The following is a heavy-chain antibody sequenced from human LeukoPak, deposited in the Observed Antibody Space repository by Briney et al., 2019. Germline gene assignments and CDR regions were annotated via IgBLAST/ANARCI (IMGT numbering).Heavy chain of an antibody. D-gene: IGHD3-10*01. J-gene: IGHJ4*02. Sequence: ASVKLCCKASGSTFTGYHIHWERQAPGQGLEWVGWTDPNSGGTNVAQTFQGRVTMTRAPANSTAFMELSSLRSDDTAVYYCARVLNWGGYFDYWGQGTQVTVSS. V-gene: IGHV1-2*02. CDR2: TDPNSGGT. CDR1: GSTFTGYH. CDR3: ARVLNWGGYFDY.